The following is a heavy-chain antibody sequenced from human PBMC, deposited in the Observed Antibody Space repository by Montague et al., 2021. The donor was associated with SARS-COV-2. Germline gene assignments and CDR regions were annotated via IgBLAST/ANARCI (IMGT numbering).Heavy chain of an antibody. Sequence: SETLSLTRAVSGGSISSSNWWSWVRQPPGKGLEWIGEIHHSGSTKYNPSLKSRVTMSVDRSKNHFSLRLSSVTAADTAMYYCARGGYGGWTGYYFDYWGQGTLVTVSS. V-gene: IGHV4-4*02. CDR1: GGSISSSNW. CDR2: IHHSGST. J-gene: IGHJ4*02. CDR3: ARGGYGGWTGYYFDY. D-gene: IGHD4/OR15-4a*01.